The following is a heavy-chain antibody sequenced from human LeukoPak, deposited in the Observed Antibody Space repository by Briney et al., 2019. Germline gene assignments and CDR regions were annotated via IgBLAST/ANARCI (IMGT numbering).Heavy chain of an antibody. CDR2: ISYDGSEK. CDR3: AREGSSGYYPY. J-gene: IGHJ4*02. D-gene: IGHD3-22*01. CDR1: GFTFSSYP. Sequence: GGSQRLSCAASGFTFSSYPMHWVRQAPGKGLEWVAVISYDGSEKHYADPVKGRFTISRDNSKNTLYLQMNSLRAEDTAVYYCAREGSSGYYPYGGQGILVTVSS. V-gene: IGHV3-30-3*01.